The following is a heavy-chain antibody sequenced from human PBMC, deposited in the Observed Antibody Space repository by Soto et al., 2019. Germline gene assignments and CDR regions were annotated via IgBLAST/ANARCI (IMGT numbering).Heavy chain of an antibody. V-gene: IGHV4-39*01. D-gene: IGHD3-3*01. J-gene: IGHJ5*02. CDR2: IYYSGST. CDR3: ARRQGDTIFGVVTMRDWFDP. CDR1: GGSISSSSYY. Sequence: SETLSLTCTVSGGSISSSSYYWGWIRQPPGKGLEWIGSIYYSGSTYYNPSLKSRVTISVDTSKNQFSLKLSSVTAADTAVYYCARRQGDTIFGVVTMRDWFDPWGQGTLVTVSS.